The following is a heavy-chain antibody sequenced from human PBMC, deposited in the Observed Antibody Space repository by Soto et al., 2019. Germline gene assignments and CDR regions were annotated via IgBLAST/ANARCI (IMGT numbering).Heavy chain of an antibody. CDR1: GFTFSTYA. CDR2: LSYDGSNK. J-gene: IGHJ6*02. Sequence: QVQLVESGGGVVQPGRSLRLSCAASGFTFSTYAMHWVRQAPGKGLEWVAVLSYDGSNKYYADSVKGRFTISRDNSKNXLYLQMNRLRAEDTAGYYCARVVPAAMYYYYGMDVWGQGTTVTVSS. CDR3: ARVVPAAMYYYYGMDV. D-gene: IGHD2-2*01. V-gene: IGHV3-30*03.